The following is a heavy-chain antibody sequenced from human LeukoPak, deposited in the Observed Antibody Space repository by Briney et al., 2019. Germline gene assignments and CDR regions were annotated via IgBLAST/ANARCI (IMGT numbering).Heavy chain of an antibody. CDR1: GYSISSGYY. D-gene: IGHD1-26*01. CDR2: ISHRRST. CDR3: ARGGVGPSTNWFDP. Sequence: SETLSLTCAVSGYSISSGYYWSWIRQPPGKGLEWVGQISHRRSTNYNPSLKSRVTISLDTSKNHFSLSLSSVNAADTAVYYCARGGVGPSTNWFDPWGQGNLVTVSS. V-gene: IGHV4-34*01. J-gene: IGHJ5*02.